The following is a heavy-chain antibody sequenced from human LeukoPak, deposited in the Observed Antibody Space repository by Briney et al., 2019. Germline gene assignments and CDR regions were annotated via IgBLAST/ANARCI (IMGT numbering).Heavy chain of an antibody. J-gene: IGHJ4*02. D-gene: IGHD3-10*01. CDR1: GFTFSNAW. CDR3: TTGLLWFGELLDDY. Sequence: GGSLRLXCAASGFTFSNAWMSWVRQAPGKALEWVGRIRSKTDGVTTDYAAPVKGRFTISRDDSKNTLYLQMNSLKTEDTAVYYCTTGLLWFGELLDDYWGQGTLVTVSS. CDR2: IRSKTDGVTT. V-gene: IGHV3-15*01.